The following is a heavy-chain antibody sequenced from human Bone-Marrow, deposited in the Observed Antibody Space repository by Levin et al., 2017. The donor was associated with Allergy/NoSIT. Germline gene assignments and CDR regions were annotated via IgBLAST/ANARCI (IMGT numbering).Heavy chain of an antibody. CDR2: IYYSGNT. D-gene: IGHD5-24*01. CDR1: GGSISTGGFH. V-gene: IGHV4-31*03. J-gene: IGHJ4*02. Sequence: SETLSLTCSLSGGSISTGGFHWSWVRQRPGKGLEWIGYIYYSGNTYYNPSLQSRLSISIDTSKNQFSLRLTSVTAADTAVYYCAREDGYVFGYWGQGTLVTVSS. CDR3: AREDGYVFGY.